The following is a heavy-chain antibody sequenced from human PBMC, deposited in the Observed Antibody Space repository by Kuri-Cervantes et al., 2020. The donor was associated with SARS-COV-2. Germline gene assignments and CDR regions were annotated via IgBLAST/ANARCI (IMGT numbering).Heavy chain of an antibody. D-gene: IGHD3-10*01. V-gene: IGHV1-69*05. CDR1: GYIFNIYY. CDR2: IIPIFGTA. J-gene: IGHJ4*02. CDR3: ARDQYGSGGMGNY. Sequence: SVKVSCKASGYIFNIYYMHWARQAPGQGLEWMGGIIPIFGTANYAQKFQGRVTITTDESTSTAYMELSSLRSEDTAVYYCARDQYGSGGMGNYWGQGTLVTVSS.